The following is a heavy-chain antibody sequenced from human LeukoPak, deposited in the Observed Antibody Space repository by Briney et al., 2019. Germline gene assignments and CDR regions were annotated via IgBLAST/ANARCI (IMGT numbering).Heavy chain of an antibody. Sequence: GASVKVSCKASGYTFTSYAMHWVRRAPGQRLEWMGWINAGNGNTKYSQKFQGRVTITRDTSASTAYMELSSLRSEDTAVYYCARPSRWLKYLYFDYWGQGTLVTVSS. CDR2: INAGNGNT. CDR1: GYTFTSYA. D-gene: IGHD5-24*01. CDR3: ARPSRWLKYLYFDY. J-gene: IGHJ4*02. V-gene: IGHV1-3*01.